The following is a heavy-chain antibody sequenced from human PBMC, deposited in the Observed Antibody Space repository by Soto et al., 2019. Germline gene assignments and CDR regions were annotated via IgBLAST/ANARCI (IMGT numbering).Heavy chain of an antibody. V-gene: IGHV4-59*12. CDR1: GGSMSPYY. D-gene: IGHD2-15*01. Sequence: SETLSLTCTVSGGSMSPYYWSWIRQAPGKGLEWIANIYYRGNTNYNPSLESRVTISVDTSKNQFSLKLSSVTAADTAVYYCAKIGGNYYGMDVWGQGTTVTVSS. J-gene: IGHJ6*02. CDR3: AKIGGNYYGMDV. CDR2: IYYRGNT.